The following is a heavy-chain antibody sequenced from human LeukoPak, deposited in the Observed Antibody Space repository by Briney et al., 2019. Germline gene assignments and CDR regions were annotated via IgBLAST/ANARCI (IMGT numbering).Heavy chain of an antibody. CDR1: GGSISSGSYY. J-gene: IGHJ4*02. D-gene: IGHD6-19*01. Sequence: PSETLSLTCTVSGGSISSGSYYWNWIRQPAGKGLEWIGRIYTSGSTNYNPSLKSRVTISVDTSNNQFSLKLSSVTAADTAIYFCARDHDGGSGWDFEYWGRGTLVTVSS. CDR2: IYTSGST. V-gene: IGHV4-61*02. CDR3: ARDHDGGSGWDFEY.